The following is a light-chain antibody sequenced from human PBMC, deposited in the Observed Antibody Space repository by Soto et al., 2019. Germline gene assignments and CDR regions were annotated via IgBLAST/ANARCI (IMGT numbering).Light chain of an antibody. CDR3: FSHRRGDSHV. Sequence: QSVLAQPASVSGSPGQSITIPCTGTSRDVGGYNYVSWYQQYPGKAPKLMIYGVTNRPSGVSNRFSGSKTGNTASLTISGLQAEDEAYYYCFSHRRGDSHVFGTGTKVTV. J-gene: IGLJ1*01. V-gene: IGLV2-14*01. CDR1: SRDVGGYNY. CDR2: GVT.